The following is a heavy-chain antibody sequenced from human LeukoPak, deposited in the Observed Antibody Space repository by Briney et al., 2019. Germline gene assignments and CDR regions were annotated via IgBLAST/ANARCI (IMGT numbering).Heavy chain of an antibody. CDR1: GGSISSSSYY. CDR3: ARRGMIVVVIDY. CDR2: IYYSGST. D-gene: IGHD3-22*01. J-gene: IGHJ4*02. Sequence: SETPSLTCTVSGGSISSSSYYWGWIRQPPGKGLEWIGSIYYSGSTYYNPSLKSRVTISVDTSKNQFSLKLSSVTAADTAVYYCARRGMIVVVIDYWGQGTLVTVSS. V-gene: IGHV4-39*07.